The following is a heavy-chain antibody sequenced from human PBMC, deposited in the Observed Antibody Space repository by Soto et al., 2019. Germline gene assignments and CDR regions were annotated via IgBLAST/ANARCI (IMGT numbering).Heavy chain of an antibody. CDR2: ISYDGGLQ. CDR1: GFTFTSYG. V-gene: IGHV3-30*03. Sequence: QAHLVESGGGVVQPGRSLRLSCAASGFTFTSYGMHWVRQAPGTRLEWVAVISYDGGLQHYADSVKGRFTIPRENSKNMVLLQMNSLRAEDTAVYYCVSDRGYGHASVPYSWGQGTLVSVSS. J-gene: IGHJ4*02. CDR3: VSDRGYGHASVPYS. D-gene: IGHD5-18*01.